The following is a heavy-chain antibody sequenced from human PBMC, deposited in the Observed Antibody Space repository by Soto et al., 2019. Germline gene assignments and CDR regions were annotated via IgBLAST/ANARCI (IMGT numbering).Heavy chain of an antibody. CDR1: GGSISSSSYY. CDR2: FYHSGST. J-gene: IGHJ4*02. V-gene: IGHV4-39*02. CDR3: ARDKITGLFDY. Sequence: SETLSLTCTVSGGSISSSSYYWGWIRQPPGKGLEWIGTFYHSGSTHHNPSLESRVTISVDASKNQFSLKLTSVTAADTAVYYCARDKITGLFDYWGQGTLVTVSS. D-gene: IGHD2-8*02.